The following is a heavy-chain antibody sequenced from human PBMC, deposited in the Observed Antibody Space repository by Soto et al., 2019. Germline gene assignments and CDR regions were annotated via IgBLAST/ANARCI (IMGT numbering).Heavy chain of an antibody. Sequence: QVQLQESGPGLVKPSETLSLTCTVSGGSITRGGYYWSWIRQHPGKGLEWIGHIYNSGTTYYNPSLKSRVTILVDSSKNQFSLKLTSVSAADTAVYYCARDPAPWGQGTLVTVSS. CDR1: GGSITRGGYY. J-gene: IGHJ5*02. V-gene: IGHV4-31*03. CDR3: ARDPAP. CDR2: IYNSGTT.